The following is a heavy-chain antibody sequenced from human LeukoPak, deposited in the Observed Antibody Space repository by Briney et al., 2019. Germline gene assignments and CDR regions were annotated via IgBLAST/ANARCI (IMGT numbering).Heavy chain of an antibody. D-gene: IGHD3-22*01. V-gene: IGHV4-30-4*01. CDR1: GGSISSGDYY. CDR2: IYYSGST. CDR3: AAYYYDSSGYNWFDP. J-gene: IGHJ5*02. Sequence: SQTLSLTCTVSGGSISSGDYYWSWIRQPPGKGLEWIGYIYYSGSTYYNPSLKSQVTISVDTSKNQFSLKLSSVTAADTAVYYCAAYYYDSSGYNWFDPWGQGTLVTVSS.